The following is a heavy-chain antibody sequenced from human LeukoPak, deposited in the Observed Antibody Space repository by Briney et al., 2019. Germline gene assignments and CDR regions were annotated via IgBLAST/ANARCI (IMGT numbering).Heavy chain of an antibody. CDR3: ARGKRIYGTVAVAGHHYFDY. V-gene: IGHV4-34*01. J-gene: IGHJ4*02. Sequence: SETLSLTCAVYSGSFSAYYWSRIRQPPGKGLEWIGEINHSGSTNYNPSLKSRVTISVDTSKNQFSLKLRSVTAADTAVYYCARGKRIYGTVAVAGHHYFDYWGQGTLVTVSS. D-gene: IGHD6-19*01. CDR2: INHSGST. CDR1: SGSFSAYY.